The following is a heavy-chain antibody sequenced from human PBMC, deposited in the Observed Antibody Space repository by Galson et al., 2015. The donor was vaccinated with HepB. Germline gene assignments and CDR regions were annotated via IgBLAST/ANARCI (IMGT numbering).Heavy chain of an antibody. CDR2: ISSSSSYI. CDR1: GFTFSSYS. D-gene: IGHD3-22*01. J-gene: IGHJ3*02. V-gene: IGHV3-21*01. CDR3: ARASYYYDSSGYYFSLAAFDI. Sequence: SLRLSCAASGFTFSSYSMNWVRQAPGKGLEWVSSISSSSSYIYYADSVKGRFTISRDNAKNSLYLQMNSLRAEDTAVYYCARASYYYDSSGYYFSLAAFDIWGQGTMVTVSS.